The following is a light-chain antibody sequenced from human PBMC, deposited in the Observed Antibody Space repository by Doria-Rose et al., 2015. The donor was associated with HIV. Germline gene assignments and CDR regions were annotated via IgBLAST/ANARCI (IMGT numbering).Light chain of an antibody. CDR2: DAS. CDR3: QQFYTFPHT. V-gene: IGKV1-13*02. J-gene: IGKJ5*01. CDR1: QDIYTS. Sequence: PSCLSASEGDRVTITCRASQDIYTSLAWYQQKPGTAPKLLIFDASSLESGVPSRISGSGSGTDFTLTISSLQPEDFATFYCQQFYTFPHTFGQGTRLEIK.